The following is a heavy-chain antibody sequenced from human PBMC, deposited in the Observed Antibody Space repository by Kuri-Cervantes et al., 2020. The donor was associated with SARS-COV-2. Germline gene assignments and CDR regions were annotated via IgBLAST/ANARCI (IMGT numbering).Heavy chain of an antibody. J-gene: IGHJ4*02. V-gene: IGHV4-34*01. CDR2: INHSGST. Sequence: CVVYSGSFSGYYWSWNRQPPGKGLEWIGEINHSGSTNYNPNVKSRVTISVDTSNNQFSLKLSSVNAADTAVYYCARAVKRFDYWGQGTLVTVSS. CDR1: SGSFSGYY. D-gene: IGHD2/OR15-2a*01. CDR3: ARAVKRFDY.